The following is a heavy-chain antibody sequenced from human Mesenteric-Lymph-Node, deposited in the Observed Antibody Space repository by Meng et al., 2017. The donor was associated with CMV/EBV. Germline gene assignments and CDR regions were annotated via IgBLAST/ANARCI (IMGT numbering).Heavy chain of an antibody. CDR2: ISSSSSYI. J-gene: IGHJ4*02. CDR3: ARDSYVSGELALQIDY. D-gene: IGHD3-10*01. CDR1: GFTFSSYS. Sequence: GGSLRLSCAASGFTFSSYSMNWVRQAPGKGLEWVSSISSSSSYIYYADSVKGRFTISRDNAKNSLYLQMNSLRAEDTAVYYCARDSYVSGELALQIDYWGQRTLVTVSS. V-gene: IGHV3-21*01.